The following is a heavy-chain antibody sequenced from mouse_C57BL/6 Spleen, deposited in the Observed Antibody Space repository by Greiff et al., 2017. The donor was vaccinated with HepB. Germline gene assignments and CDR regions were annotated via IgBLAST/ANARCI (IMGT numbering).Heavy chain of an antibody. Sequence: VQLQQSGGDLVKPGGSLKLSCAASGFTFSSYGMSWVRQTPDKRLEWVATISSGGSYTYYPDSVKGRFTISRDNAKNTLYLQMSSLKSEDTAMYYCARHYYGSSRYFDVWGTGTTVTVSS. CDR1: GFTFSSYG. CDR2: ISSGGSYT. D-gene: IGHD1-1*01. V-gene: IGHV5-6*01. CDR3: ARHYYGSSRYFDV. J-gene: IGHJ1*03.